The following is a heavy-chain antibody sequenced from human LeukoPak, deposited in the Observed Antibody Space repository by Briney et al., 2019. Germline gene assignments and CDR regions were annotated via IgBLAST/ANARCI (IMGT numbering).Heavy chain of an antibody. V-gene: IGHV4-34*01. CDR1: GGSFSGYY. J-gene: IGHJ5*02. CDR2: INHSGST. Sequence: SETLSLTCAVYGGSFSGYYWSWIRQPPGKGLEWIGEINHSGSTNYNPSLKSRVTISVDTSKNQFSLKLSSVTAADTAVYYCARGSPLGQNWFDPWGQGTLVTVSS. CDR3: ARGSPLGQNWFDP.